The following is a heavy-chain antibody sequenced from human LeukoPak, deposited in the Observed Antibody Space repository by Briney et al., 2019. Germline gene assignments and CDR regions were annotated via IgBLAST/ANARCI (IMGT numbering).Heavy chain of an antibody. Sequence: SETLSLTCTVSGGSIINSNYYWGWFRHPPGKGLEGIGTIYYSGNTYYTPSLKSRVTISVDTSKNQFSLRLRSVTAADTAVYFCMRHEEEDGYNAKPFDFWGQGTQVTVSS. CDR1: GGSIINSNYY. J-gene: IGHJ4*02. D-gene: IGHD5-24*01. CDR2: IYYSGNT. V-gene: IGHV4-39*01. CDR3: MRHEEEDGYNAKPFDF.